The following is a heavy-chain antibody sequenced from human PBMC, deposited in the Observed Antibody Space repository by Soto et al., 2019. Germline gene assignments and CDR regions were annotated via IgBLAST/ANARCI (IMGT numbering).Heavy chain of an antibody. CDR1: GGSISSYY. V-gene: IGHV4-59*01. D-gene: IGHD3-10*01. Sequence: QVQLQESGPGLVKPSETLSLTCTVSGGSISSYYWSWIRQPPGKGLEWIGYIYYSGSTNYNPSLTSRVTVAVDTSKNQFSLKLSSVTAADTAVYYCARDRGSAYNWFDPWGQGTLVTVSS. J-gene: IGHJ5*02. CDR3: ARDRGSAYNWFDP. CDR2: IYYSGST.